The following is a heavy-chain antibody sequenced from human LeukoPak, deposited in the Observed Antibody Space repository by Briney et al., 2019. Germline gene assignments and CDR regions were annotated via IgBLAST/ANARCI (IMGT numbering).Heavy chain of an antibody. CDR1: GYSITSGYY. CDR3: ARDGYYYGSGSYSPLDY. CDR2: IYYTGNT. D-gene: IGHD3-10*01. V-gene: IGHV4-38-2*02. J-gene: IGHJ4*02. Sequence: SETLSLTCTVSGYSITSGYYWGWIRQPPGMGLEWIGNIYYTGNTYYNSSLKSRVTISLDTSKNQFSLKVISMTAADTAVYYCARDGYYYGSGSYSPLDYWGQGTLVTVSS.